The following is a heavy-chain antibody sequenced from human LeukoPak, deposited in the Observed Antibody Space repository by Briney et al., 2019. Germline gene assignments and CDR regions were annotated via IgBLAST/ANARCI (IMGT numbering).Heavy chain of an antibody. D-gene: IGHD3-10*01. CDR1: GFTFSSYS. Sequence: PGGGLRLSCAASGFTFSSYSMNWVRQAPGKGLEWIGEIIHSGSTNYNPSLKSRVTISVDTSKNQFSLKLSSVTAADTAVYYCARGRGYYGSGSNSRFQHWGQGTLVPVFS. CDR3: ARGRGYYGSGSNSRFQH. CDR2: IIHSGST. J-gene: IGHJ1*01. V-gene: IGHV4-34*01.